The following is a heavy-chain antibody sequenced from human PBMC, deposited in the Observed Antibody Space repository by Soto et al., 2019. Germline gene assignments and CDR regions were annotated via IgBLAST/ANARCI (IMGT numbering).Heavy chain of an antibody. V-gene: IGHV3-23*01. D-gene: IGHD3-3*01. CDR2: ISGSGGST. CDR1: GFTFSTYA. J-gene: IGHJ4*02. CDR3: AKDLTNYDFWSGYYFYYFEY. Sequence: PGGSLRLSCAASGFTFSTYAMSWVRQAPGKGLEWVSAISGSGGSTYYADSVKGRFTISRDNSKNTLYLQMNSLRAEDTAVYYCAKDLTNYDFWSGYYFYYFEYWGQGTLVTVSS.